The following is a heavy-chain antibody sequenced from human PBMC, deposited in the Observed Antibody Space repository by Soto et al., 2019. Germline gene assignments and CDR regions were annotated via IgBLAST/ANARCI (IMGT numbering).Heavy chain of an antibody. CDR1: GFSFVDFA. D-gene: IGHD3-9*01. J-gene: IGHJ6*02. CDR2: ISYNGDTV. CDR3: VKDKKVFLIGPLVYVMDV. Sequence: GGSLRLSCAASGFSFVDFAMHWVRHTPEKGLEWVSSISYNGDTVAYGDSVKGRFTVSRDNAKKSLFLQMDSLRPDDTALYYCVKDKKVFLIGPLVYVMDVWGQGTTVPVSS. V-gene: IGHV3-9*01.